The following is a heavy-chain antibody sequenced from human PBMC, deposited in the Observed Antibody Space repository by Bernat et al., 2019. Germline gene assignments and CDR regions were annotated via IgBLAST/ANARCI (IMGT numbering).Heavy chain of an antibody. Sequence: QVQLQQWGAGLLKPSESLSPTCAVYGGSFSGYYWTWIRQPPGKGLGWIGEINHSGSTNYNPSLKSRVTISVDTSKNQFSLKFISVTAADTDVYYCARINYYDNIWGTYRFDIWGQGTMVTVSS. J-gene: IGHJ3*02. CDR2: INHSGST. V-gene: IGHV4-34*01. CDR3: ARINYYDNIWGTYRFDI. CDR1: GGSFSGYY. D-gene: IGHD3-16*02.